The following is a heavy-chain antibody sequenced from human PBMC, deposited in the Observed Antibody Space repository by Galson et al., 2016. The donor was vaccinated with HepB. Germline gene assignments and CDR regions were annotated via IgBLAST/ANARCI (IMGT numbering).Heavy chain of an antibody. CDR1: GFTFSRYE. CDR3: ARVIPLYSSGWYARGDGWVDP. V-gene: IGHV3-48*03. J-gene: IGHJ5*02. CDR2: ISSSGTTI. Sequence: SLRLSCAASGFTFSRYEMNWVRQAPGKGLEWVSYISSSGTTIYYADSVKGRFTISRDNAKNSLYLQMNSLRAEDTAVYYCARVIPLYSSGWYARGDGWVDPGGQGTLVTVSS. D-gene: IGHD6-19*01.